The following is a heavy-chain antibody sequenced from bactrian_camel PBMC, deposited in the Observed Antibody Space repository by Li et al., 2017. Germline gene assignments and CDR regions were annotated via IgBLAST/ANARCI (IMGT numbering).Heavy chain of an antibody. Sequence: HVQLVESGGDLVQPGGSLRLSCAVSGSFASTYYMSWVRQPPGKGLEWVSSIYKDGTKTYYSGSVKGRFTITQDDAGMSVYLQMNDLKPEDTAMYYCAADIGRRDSVVGGTWLTPEGPADFGYWGQGTQVTVS. CDR1: GSFASTYY. CDR3: AADIGRRDSVVGGTWLTPEGPADFGY. D-gene: IGHD6*01. CDR2: IYKDGTKT. J-gene: IGHJ6*01. V-gene: IGHV3-2*01.